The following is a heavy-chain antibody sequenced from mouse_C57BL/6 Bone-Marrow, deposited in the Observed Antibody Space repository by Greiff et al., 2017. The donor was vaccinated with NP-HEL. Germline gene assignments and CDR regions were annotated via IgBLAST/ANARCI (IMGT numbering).Heavy chain of an antibody. CDR1: GYTFTSYW. CDR2: IHPNSGST. V-gene: IGHV1-64*01. J-gene: IGHJ2*01. Sequence: QVQLQQPGAELVKPGASVKLSCKASGYTFTSYWMHWVKQRPGQGLEWIGMIHPNSGSTNYNEKFKSKATLTVDKSSSTAYMQLSSLTSEDSAVYYCAREGGIICLDDWGQGTTLTVSS. CDR3: AREGGIICLDD.